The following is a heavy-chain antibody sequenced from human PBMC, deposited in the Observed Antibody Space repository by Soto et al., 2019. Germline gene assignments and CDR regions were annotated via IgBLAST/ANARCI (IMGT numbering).Heavy chain of an antibody. CDR3: AKDRGYDFDPPRYFYSGMDV. CDR1: GVTTRTYG. J-gene: IGHJ6*02. V-gene: IGHV3-30*18. Sequence: GGSLRLSCAVSGVTTRTYGMHWVGQSPGKGLEWVAVISYDGSNKYYGESVKGRVTISRDKSRNTVYLRMNSLKPEDTAVYFCAKDRGYDFDPPRYFYSGMDVWGQGTTVTVSS. CDR2: ISYDGSNK. D-gene: IGHD5-12*01.